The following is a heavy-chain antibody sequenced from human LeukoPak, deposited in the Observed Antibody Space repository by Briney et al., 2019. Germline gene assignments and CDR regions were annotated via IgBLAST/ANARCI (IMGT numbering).Heavy chain of an antibody. V-gene: IGHV1-69*05. J-gene: IGHJ3*02. Sequence: SVTVSCKASGGTFSSYAISWVRQAPGQGLEWMGGIIPIFGTANYAQKFQGRVTINTDESTSTAYMELSSLRSEDTAVYYCAREWDHDYGGNPRAFDIWGQGTMITVSS. D-gene: IGHD4-23*01. CDR2: IIPIFGTA. CDR3: AREWDHDYGGNPRAFDI. CDR1: GGTFSSYA.